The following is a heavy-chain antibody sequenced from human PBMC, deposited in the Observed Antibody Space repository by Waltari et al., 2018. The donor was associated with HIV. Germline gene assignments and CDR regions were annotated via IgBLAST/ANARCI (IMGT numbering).Heavy chain of an antibody. V-gene: IGHV3-74*01. D-gene: IGHD3-22*01. CDR2: INNDGSNT. CDR1: GFTFRSYW. Sequence: EVQLVESGGGLVQPGGSLRLSCVASGFTFRSYWMHWVRQGPGRGLVLVSRINNDGSNTNYGDAVKGRFTISRDNAKNTLYLQMNSLRAEDTAVYSCVRDYDSSGYYSANWFDPWGQGTLVTVSS. CDR3: VRDYDSSGYYSANWFDP. J-gene: IGHJ5*02.